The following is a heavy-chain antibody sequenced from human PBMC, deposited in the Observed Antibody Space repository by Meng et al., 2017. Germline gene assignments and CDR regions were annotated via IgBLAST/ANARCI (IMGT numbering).Heavy chain of an antibody. CDR2: IWYDGSNK. D-gene: IGHD3-16*01. CDR1: GFTFSSYG. J-gene: IGHJ4*02. CDR3: ARDRLVPRGGAMASDY. V-gene: IGHV3-33*01. Sequence: GGSLRLSCAASGFTFSSYGMHWVRQAPGKGLEWVAVIWYDGSNKYYADSVKGRFTISRDNSKNTLYLQMNSLRAEDTAVYYCARDRLVPRGGAMASDYWGQGTLVTVSS.